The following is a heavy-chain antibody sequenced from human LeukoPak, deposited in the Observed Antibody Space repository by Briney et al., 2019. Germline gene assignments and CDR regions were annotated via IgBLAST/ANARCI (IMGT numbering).Heavy chain of an antibody. Sequence: SGTLSLTCAVSGGSISSGSWWGWIRQPPGKGLEWIGEIHHSGSTNYNPSLKSRVTLPVDKSKNQLSLRLTSVTAADTAVYYCARGGDYRFDYWGQGTLVTVSS. J-gene: IGHJ4*02. CDR3: ARGGDYRFDY. D-gene: IGHD4-17*01. CDR1: GGSISSGSW. CDR2: IHHSGST. V-gene: IGHV4-4*02.